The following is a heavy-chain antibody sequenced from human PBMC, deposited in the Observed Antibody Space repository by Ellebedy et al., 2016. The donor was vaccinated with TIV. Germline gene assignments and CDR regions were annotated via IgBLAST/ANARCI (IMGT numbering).Heavy chain of an antibody. Sequence: GESLKISCAASGLTFSTNWMHWVRQAPGKGLLWVSRVNSDGSSTSYADSVKGRFTISRDNAKNTVYLQMNSLRAEDTAVYYCARENSSSRYFDYWGQGTLVTVSS. V-gene: IGHV3-74*01. CDR1: GLTFSTNW. D-gene: IGHD6-6*01. CDR2: VNSDGSST. J-gene: IGHJ4*02. CDR3: ARENSSSRYFDY.